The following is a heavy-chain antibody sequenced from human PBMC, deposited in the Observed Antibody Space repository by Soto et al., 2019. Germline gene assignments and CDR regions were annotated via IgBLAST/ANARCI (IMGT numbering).Heavy chain of an antibody. CDR1: GFNFNDHG. CDR2: ITWHSDGM. CDR3: AKADSGFSGYMDV. V-gene: IGHV3-9*01. Sequence: EVQLVESGGGLVQPGRSLRLSCIASGFNFNDHGMHWVRQAPGKGLEWVSGITWHSDGMGYADSVKGRFTISRDNAKKSLYLQMNSLRVEDTALYYCAKADSGFSGYMDVWGKGTTVTVSS. J-gene: IGHJ6*03. D-gene: IGHD3-10*01.